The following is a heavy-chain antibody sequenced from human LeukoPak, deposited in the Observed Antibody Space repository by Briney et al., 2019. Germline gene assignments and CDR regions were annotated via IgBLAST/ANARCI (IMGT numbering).Heavy chain of an antibody. J-gene: IGHJ4*02. CDR2: IKQDGSEK. CDR1: GFIFSSYW. Sequence: GGSLRLSCAASGFIFSSYWMIWVRQAPGKGLEWVANIKQDGSEKYYVDSLKGRFTISRDNAQNSLYLQVNNLRAEDTAVYYCARAGFGTYYNFDYWGQGTLVTVSS. D-gene: IGHD3-10*01. V-gene: IGHV3-7*01. CDR3: ARAGFGTYYNFDY.